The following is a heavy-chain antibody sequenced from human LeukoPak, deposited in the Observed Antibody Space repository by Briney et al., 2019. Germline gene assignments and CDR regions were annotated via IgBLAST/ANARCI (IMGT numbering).Heavy chain of an antibody. D-gene: IGHD3-10*01. J-gene: IGHJ4*02. V-gene: IGHV4-4*07. CDR3: AGSYYRNYFDY. CDR1: GGSISSYY. CDR2: IYTSGST. Sequence: SETLSLTRTVSGGSISSYYWSWIRQPAGKGLEWIGRIYTSGSTNYNPSLKSRVTISVDTSKNQFSLKLTSVIAADTAVYYCAGSYYRNYFDYWGQGSLVTVSS.